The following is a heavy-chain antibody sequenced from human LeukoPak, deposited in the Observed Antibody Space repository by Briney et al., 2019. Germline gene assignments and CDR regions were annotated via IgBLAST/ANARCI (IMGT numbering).Heavy chain of an antibody. J-gene: IGHJ4*02. CDR1: GGSLSSGTYY. CDR2: VYTSGTT. D-gene: IGHD3-10*01. CDR3: ARYYGSGSYYGY. V-gene: IGHV4-61*02. Sequence: SQTLSLTCTVSGGSLSSGTYYWSWIRQPAGKGLEWIGRVYTSGTTDYNPSLKSRVTMSVDTSKNQVSLKLSSVTAADTAVYYCARYYGSGSYYGYWGQGTLVTVSS.